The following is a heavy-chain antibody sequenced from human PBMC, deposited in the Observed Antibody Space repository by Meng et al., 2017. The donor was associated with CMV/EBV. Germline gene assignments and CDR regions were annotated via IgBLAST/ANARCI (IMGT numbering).Heavy chain of an antibody. J-gene: IGHJ2*01. CDR2: ISGSDGNT. D-gene: IGHD2-15*01. Sequence: CAAVGFTFSSCGMSWVRQAPGKGLEWVSAISGSDGNTYYADSVKGRFTISRDNSKNTLSLQMSSLRAEDTAVYYCAKSRGSSYFDLWGRGTLVTVSS. CDR3: AKSRGSSYFDL. CDR1: GFTFSSCG. V-gene: IGHV3-23*01.